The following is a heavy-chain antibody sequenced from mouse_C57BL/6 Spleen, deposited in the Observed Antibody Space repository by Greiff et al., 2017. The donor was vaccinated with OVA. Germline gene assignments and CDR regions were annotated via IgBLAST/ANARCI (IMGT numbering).Heavy chain of an antibody. Sequence: EVKLEESGPVLVKPGASVKMSCKASGYTFTDYYMNWVKQSHGKSLEWIGVINPYNGGTSYNQKFKGKATLTVDKSSSTAYMELNSLTSEDSAVYYCARDYGSSYSYYFDYWGQGTTLTVSS. V-gene: IGHV1-19*01. CDR2: INPYNGGT. D-gene: IGHD1-1*01. CDR1: GYTFTDYY. CDR3: ARDYGSSYSYYFDY. J-gene: IGHJ2*01.